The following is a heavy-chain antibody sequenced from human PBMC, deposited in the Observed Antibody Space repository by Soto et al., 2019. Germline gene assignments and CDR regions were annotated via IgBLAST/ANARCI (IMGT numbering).Heavy chain of an antibody. CDR1: GFTFSDHY. J-gene: IGHJ4*02. CDR3: ARGNRAFDY. D-gene: IGHD4-4*01. CDR2: TRNKANSYTT. V-gene: IGHV3-72*01. Sequence: GGSLRLSCAASGFTFSDHYMDWVRQAPGKGLEWVGRTRNKANSYTTEYAASVTGRFTISRDDSKNSLYLQMNSLKTEDTAVYYCARGNRAFDYWGQGTLVTVSS.